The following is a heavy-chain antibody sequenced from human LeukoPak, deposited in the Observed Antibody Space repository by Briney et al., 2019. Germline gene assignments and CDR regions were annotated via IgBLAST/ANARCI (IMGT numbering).Heavy chain of an antibody. Sequence: PSETLSLTCAVSGGSISSNSYYWGWIRQPPGKGLEWIGSIYYSGSTYYNPSLKSRVTISVDTSKNQFSLKLSSVTAADTAVYYCARGSVYYYYMDVWGKGTTVTVSS. J-gene: IGHJ6*03. CDR1: GGSISSNSYY. CDR2: IYYSGST. V-gene: IGHV4-39*01. D-gene: IGHD6-6*01. CDR3: ARGSVYYYYMDV.